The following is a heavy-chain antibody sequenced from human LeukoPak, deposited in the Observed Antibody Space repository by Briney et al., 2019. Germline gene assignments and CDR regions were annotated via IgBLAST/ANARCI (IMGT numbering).Heavy chain of an antibody. J-gene: IGHJ4*02. V-gene: IGHV3-30*02. CDR3: AKVGSGYSYYFDY. D-gene: IGHD5-18*01. Sequence: HPGGSLRLSCAASGFTFSSYGMHWVRQAPGKGLEWVAFIRHDGSNKYYADSVKGRFTISRDNSKNTLYLQMNSLRAEDTAVYYCAKVGSGYSYYFDYWGQGTLVTVSS. CDR1: GFTFSSYG. CDR2: IRHDGSNK.